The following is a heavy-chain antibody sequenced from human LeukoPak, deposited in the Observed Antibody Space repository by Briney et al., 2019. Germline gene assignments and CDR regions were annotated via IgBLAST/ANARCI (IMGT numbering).Heavy chain of an antibody. CDR2: ISWNSGSI. CDR3: ARGRRDIVVVVAAHFDY. D-gene: IGHD2-15*01. J-gene: IGHJ4*02. Sequence: GRSLRLSCAASGFTFDDYAMHWVRQAPGKGLEWVSGISWNSGSIGYADSVKGRFTISRDNAKNSLYLQMNSLRAEDTALCYCARGRRDIVVVVAAHFDYWGQGTLVTVSS. V-gene: IGHV3-9*01. CDR1: GFTFDDYA.